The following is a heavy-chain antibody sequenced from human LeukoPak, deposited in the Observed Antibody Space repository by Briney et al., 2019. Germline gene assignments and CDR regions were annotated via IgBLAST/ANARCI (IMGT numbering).Heavy chain of an antibody. CDR3: TRHDYGSGG. D-gene: IGHD3-10*01. Sequence: GGSLRLSCAASGFTFSGSAMHWVRQASGKGLEWVGRIRSKANSYATAYAASVKGRFTISRDDSKNTAYLQMISLKTEGTAVYYCTRHDYGSGGGGQGTLVTVX. CDR2: IRSKANSYAT. J-gene: IGHJ4*02. V-gene: IGHV3-73*01. CDR1: GFTFSGSA.